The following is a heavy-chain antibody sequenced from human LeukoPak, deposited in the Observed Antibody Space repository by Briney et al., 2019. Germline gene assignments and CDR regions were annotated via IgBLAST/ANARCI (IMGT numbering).Heavy chain of an antibody. CDR3: ARGDPAVTTTGSGGLDI. V-gene: IGHV3-74*01. CDR2: IKSDGSST. Sequence: GGSLRLSCAASGFTLRSYWMHWVRLPPGKGLVWVSRIKSDGSSTSYADFVKGRFTISRDNAKNTLYLQMNSLRAEDTAVYYCARGDPAVTTTGSGGLDIWGQGTMVTVSS. CDR1: GFTLRSYW. D-gene: IGHD2-15*01. J-gene: IGHJ3*02.